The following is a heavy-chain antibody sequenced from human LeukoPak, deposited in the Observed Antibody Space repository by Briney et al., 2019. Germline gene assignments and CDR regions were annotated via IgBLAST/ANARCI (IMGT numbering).Heavy chain of an antibody. CDR2: IYSGGRT. V-gene: IGHV3-53*01. CDR1: GFTVSSNY. CDR3: TRDLMDYDVSTGLHHYYMDV. D-gene: IGHD3-9*01. Sequence: GGSLRLSCAASGFTVSSNYMSWVRQAPGKGLEWVSVIYSGGRTYYADSVKGRFTISRDNAKNTLYLQMNTLRVEDTAVYYCTRDLMDYDVSTGLHHYYMDVWGQGTTVTVSS. J-gene: IGHJ6*02.